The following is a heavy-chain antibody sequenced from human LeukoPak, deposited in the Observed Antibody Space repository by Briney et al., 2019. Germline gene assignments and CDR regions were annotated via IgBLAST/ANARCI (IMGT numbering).Heavy chain of an antibody. Sequence: GGSLRLSCAASGFTFSSYEMKWVRPAPGKGLEWVSYINTGGFTIYYADSVKGRFTSSRDNAKNSLYLQRNSLRAEDTAVYYCARGASGIGGIRFDPWGQGTLVTVSS. CDR1: GFTFSSYE. CDR3: ARGASGIGGIRFDP. J-gene: IGHJ5*02. CDR2: INTGGFTI. V-gene: IGHV3-48*03. D-gene: IGHD3-10*01.